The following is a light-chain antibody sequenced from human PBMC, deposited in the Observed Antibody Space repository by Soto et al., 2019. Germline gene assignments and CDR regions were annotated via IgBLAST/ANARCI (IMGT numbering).Light chain of an antibody. CDR2: GAT. J-gene: IGKJ1*01. CDR1: QNVMYN. CDR3: QQYGGWPRT. V-gene: IGKV3-15*01. Sequence: EIVLTQSPATLYVSPGGRATLSCRASQNVMYNLAWYQRKPGQAPRLLVYGATTRATDAPPRFRGSGSGTEFSLTISSLQSEDFATYYCQQYGGWPRTFGQGSRVEIK.